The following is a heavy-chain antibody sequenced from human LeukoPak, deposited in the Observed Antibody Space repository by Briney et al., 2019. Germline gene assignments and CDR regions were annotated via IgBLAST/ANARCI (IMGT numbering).Heavy chain of an antibody. CDR3: ARDSSSWYGVFDY. CDR1: GGTFSSYA. CDR2: IIPIFGTA. V-gene: IGHV1-69*06. J-gene: IGHJ4*02. Sequence: GASVKVSCKASGGTFSSYAISWVRQAPEQGLEWMGGIIPIFGTANYAQKFQGRVTITADKSTSTAYMELSSLRSEDTAVYYCARDSSSWYGVFDYWGQGTLVTVSS. D-gene: IGHD6-13*01.